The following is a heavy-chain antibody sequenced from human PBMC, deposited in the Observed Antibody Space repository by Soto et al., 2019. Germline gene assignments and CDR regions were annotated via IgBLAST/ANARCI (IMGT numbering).Heavy chain of an antibody. CDR2: SXTNGHX. Sequence: GXSPRLSCESAGCTFGNYVMTWFRQPPGNRLEWVSASXTNGHXAYADYAKGRXXISRDNSXXKVYTQMNSLRAVDTAVYYCAKGLLDGRWYAAAWGQGTLVTVSS. J-gene: IGHJ5*02. CDR1: GCTFGNYV. V-gene: IGHV3-23*01. D-gene: IGHD6-13*01. CDR3: AKGLLDGRWYAAA.